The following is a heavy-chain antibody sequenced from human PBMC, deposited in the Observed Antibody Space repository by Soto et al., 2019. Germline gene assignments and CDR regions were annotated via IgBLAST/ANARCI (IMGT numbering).Heavy chain of an antibody. CDR2: MNPNSGNT. CDR3: ATIPWIQDWLSPPRFDP. D-gene: IGHD3-9*01. CDR1: GYTFTSYD. V-gene: IGHV1-8*01. Sequence: QVQLVQSGAEVKKPGASVKVSCKASGYTFTSYDINWVRQATGQGLEWMGWMNPNSGNTGYAQKFQGRVTMTRNTPISTAYLELSSLRSEDTAVYYCATIPWIQDWLSPPRFDPWGQGTLVTVSS. J-gene: IGHJ5*02.